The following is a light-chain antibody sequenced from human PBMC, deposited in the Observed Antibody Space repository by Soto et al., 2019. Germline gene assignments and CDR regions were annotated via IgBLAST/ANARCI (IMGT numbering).Light chain of an antibody. CDR3: QHGYSTPLT. Sequence: DIQITQSPSSLSASVGDRVTITCRASQSISTYLHSYQQKPVEAPILLIYAVTSEPSRVTSWMSGSKSGTDFTVIYCSLQPEDFATYFFQHGYSTPLTVGGGTMVDIK. CDR2: AVT. V-gene: IGKV1-39*01. J-gene: IGKJ4*01. CDR1: QSISTY.